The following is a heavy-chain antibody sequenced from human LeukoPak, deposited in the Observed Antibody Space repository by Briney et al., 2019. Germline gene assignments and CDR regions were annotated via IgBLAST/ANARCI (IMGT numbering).Heavy chain of an antibody. CDR2: IYHSGST. CDR3: AKDPRIASDY. J-gene: IGHJ4*02. V-gene: IGHV4-38-2*02. Sequence: SETLSLTCTVSGYSISSGYYWGWIRQPPGKGLEWIGSIYHSGSTNYNPSLKSRVTISVDTSKNQFSLKLSSVTAADTAVYYCAKDPRIASDYWGQGTLVTVSS. D-gene: IGHD2-15*01. CDR1: GYSISSGYY.